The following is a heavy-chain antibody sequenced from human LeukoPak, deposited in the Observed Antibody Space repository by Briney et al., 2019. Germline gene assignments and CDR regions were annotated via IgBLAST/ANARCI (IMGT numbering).Heavy chain of an antibody. J-gene: IGHJ6*03. Sequence: PGGSLRLSCAASGVTFSSYWIHWVRQAPGKGLVGVSRINSEGRSTSYADSVKGRFTISRDTAKHTLYMQMNSLRAEDTAVYYCARAYDRYYMDVWGKGTTVTVSS. D-gene: IGHD3-3*01. CDR2: INSEGRST. V-gene: IGHV3-74*01. CDR3: ARAYDRYYMDV. CDR1: GVTFSSYW.